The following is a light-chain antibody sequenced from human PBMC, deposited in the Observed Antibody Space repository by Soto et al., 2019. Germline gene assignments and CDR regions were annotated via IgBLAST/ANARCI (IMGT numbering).Light chain of an antibody. CDR2: AVS. J-gene: IGLJ1*01. V-gene: IGLV2-23*02. Sequence: QSALTQPASVSGSPGQSITISCTGTSSDVGSYNLVSWYQQHPGKAPKLMIYAVSKRPSGVSDRFSGSKSGDTASLTISGLQAEDEADYYCCSYAGVNTFYVFGTGTKLTVL. CDR1: SSDVGSYNL. CDR3: CSYAGVNTFYV.